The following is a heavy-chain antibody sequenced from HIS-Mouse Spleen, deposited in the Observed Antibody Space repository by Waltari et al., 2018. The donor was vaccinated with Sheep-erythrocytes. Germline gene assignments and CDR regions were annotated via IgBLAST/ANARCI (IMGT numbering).Heavy chain of an antibody. CDR1: GFTFSSYG. CDR2: ISYDGSNK. V-gene: IGHV3-30*18. J-gene: IGHJ2*01. CDR3: AKVRTVNYWYFDL. D-gene: IGHD1-1*01. Sequence: QVQLVESGGGVVQPGRSLRLSCAASGFTFSSYGMHWVRQAPGKGLEWVAVISYDGSNKYYAGSVKGRFTISRDNSKNTLYLQMNSLRAEDTAVYYCAKVRTVNYWYFDLWGRGTLVTVSS.